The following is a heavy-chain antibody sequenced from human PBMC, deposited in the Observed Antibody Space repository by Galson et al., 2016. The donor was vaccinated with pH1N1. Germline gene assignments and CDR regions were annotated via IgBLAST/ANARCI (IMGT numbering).Heavy chain of an antibody. CDR3: SRELKGGHYSSSGTYSIRPWYCDV. Sequence: SVKVSCKASGDTFSSYAISWVRQAPGQGLEWMGWINPNSGDTNYGQKFLGRVTVTRDTSVSTAYMELRRLKSDDTAVYFCSRELKGGHYSSSGTYSIRPWYCDVGGRGTLVTVSS. J-gene: IGHJ2*01. V-gene: IGHV1-2*02. CDR1: GDTFSSYA. CDR2: INPNSGDT. D-gene: IGHD3-10*01.